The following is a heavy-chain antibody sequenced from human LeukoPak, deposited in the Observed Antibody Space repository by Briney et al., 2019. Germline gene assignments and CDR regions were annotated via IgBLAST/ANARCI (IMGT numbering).Heavy chain of an antibody. D-gene: IGHD6-13*01. CDR1: GFTFSSYW. J-gene: IGHJ6*02. Sequence: GGSLRLSCAASGFTFSSYWMNWARQAPGKGLEWVASINHNGNVNYYVDSVKGRFTISRDNAKNSLYLQMNSLRAEDTAVYYCARDHRAAWLAAAGYYYYYGMDVWGQGTTVTVSS. CDR3: ARDHRAAWLAAAGYYYYYGMDV. V-gene: IGHV3-7*01. CDR2: INHNGNVN.